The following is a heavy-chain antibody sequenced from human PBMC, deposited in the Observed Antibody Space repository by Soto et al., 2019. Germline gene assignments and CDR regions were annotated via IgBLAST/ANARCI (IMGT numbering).Heavy chain of an antibody. CDR2: INAGNGNT. CDR1: GYTFTSYA. J-gene: IGHJ4*02. D-gene: IGHD2-21*02. Sequence: ASVKVSCKASGYTFTSYAMHWVRQAPGQRLEWMGWINAGNGNTKYSQKFQGRVTITRDTSASTAYMELSSLRSEDTAVYYCARDWSVLCSGDCAIDYWGQGTLVTVSS. CDR3: ARDWSVLCSGDCAIDY. V-gene: IGHV1-3*01.